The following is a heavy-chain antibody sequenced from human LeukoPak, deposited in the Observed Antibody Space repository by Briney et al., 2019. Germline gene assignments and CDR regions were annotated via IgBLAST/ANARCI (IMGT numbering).Heavy chain of an antibody. V-gene: IGHV3-48*01. CDR2: ISSSSTVI. CDR3: ARADYYYGMDI. J-gene: IGHJ6*02. Sequence: GGSLRLSCAASGFTFSSYSMTWVRQAPGKGLEWLSYISSSSTVIYYADSVKGRFTISRDNAKDSLYLQMSSLRVEDTAVYHCARADYYYGMDIWGQGTTVTVSS. CDR1: GFTFSSYS.